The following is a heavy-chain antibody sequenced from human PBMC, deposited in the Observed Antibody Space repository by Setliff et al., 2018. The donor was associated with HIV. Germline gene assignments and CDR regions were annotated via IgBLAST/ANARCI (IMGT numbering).Heavy chain of an antibody. CDR2: INPGDSET. CDR3: ARADSGYDLGELYYFDS. D-gene: IGHD5-12*01. V-gene: IGHV5-51*01. CDR1: GYSFTNYW. J-gene: IGHJ4*02. Sequence: GESLKISCKGSGYSFTNYWIGWVRQMPGKGLEWMGIINPGDSETRYNPPFQGQVTISADESITTAYLQWSGLKASDTAIYYCARADSGYDLGELYYFDSWGQGTLVTVSS.